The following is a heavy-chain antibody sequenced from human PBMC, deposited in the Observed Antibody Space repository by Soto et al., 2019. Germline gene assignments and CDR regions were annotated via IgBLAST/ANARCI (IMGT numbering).Heavy chain of an antibody. CDR3: ARGSGITIFGVVIDY. CDR2: ISGSGGST. D-gene: IGHD3-3*01. CDR1: GFTFSSYA. Sequence: GGSLRLSCAASGFTFSSYAMSWVRQAPWKGLEWVSGISGSGGSTSYADSAKGRFTISRDNSKNTVYLQMNSLRAEDTAVYYCARGSGITIFGVVIDYWGQGTQVTVSS. V-gene: IGHV3-23*01. J-gene: IGHJ4*02.